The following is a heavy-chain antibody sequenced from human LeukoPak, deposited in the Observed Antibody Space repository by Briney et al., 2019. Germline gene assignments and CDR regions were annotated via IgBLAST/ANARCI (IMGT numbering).Heavy chain of an antibody. CDR1: GGSVSSGSYY. V-gene: IGHV4-61*01. CDR3: ARSLGEYYYDSSGFGY. D-gene: IGHD3-22*01. J-gene: IGHJ4*02. Sequence: SETLSLTCTVSGGSVSSGSYYWSWIRQPPGKGLEWIGYIYYSGSTNYDPSLKSRVTISVDTSKNQFSLKLSSVTAADTAVYNCARSLGEYYYDSSGFGYWGQGTLVTVSS. CDR2: IYYSGST.